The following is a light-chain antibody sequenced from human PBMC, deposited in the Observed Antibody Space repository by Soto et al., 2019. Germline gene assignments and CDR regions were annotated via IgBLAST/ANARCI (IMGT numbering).Light chain of an antibody. CDR3: KQHNDYSWT. CDR2: KAS. CDR1: QNINNW. Sequence: DIQMTQSPSTLSASVGDRVTITCRASQNINNWLAWYQQKPGKAPNLLIYKASNLESGVPSRFSGSGSGTEFTLTISSLQPDDFATYYCKQHNDYSWTFGQGTKVEIK. J-gene: IGKJ1*01. V-gene: IGKV1-5*03.